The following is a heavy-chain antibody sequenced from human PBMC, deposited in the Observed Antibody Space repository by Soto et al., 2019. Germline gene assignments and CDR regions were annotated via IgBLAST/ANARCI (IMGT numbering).Heavy chain of an antibody. CDR1: GFTFSSYA. Sequence: QVQLVESGGGVVQPGRSLRLSCAASGFTFSSYAMHWVRQAPGKGLEWVAVISYDGSNKYYADSVKGRFTISRDNSKNTLYLQMNSLRAEDTAVYYCARERDVYCSGGSCPHPAYGMDVWGQGTTVTVSS. CDR3: ARERDVYCSGGSCPHPAYGMDV. D-gene: IGHD2-15*01. V-gene: IGHV3-30-3*01. CDR2: ISYDGSNK. J-gene: IGHJ6*02.